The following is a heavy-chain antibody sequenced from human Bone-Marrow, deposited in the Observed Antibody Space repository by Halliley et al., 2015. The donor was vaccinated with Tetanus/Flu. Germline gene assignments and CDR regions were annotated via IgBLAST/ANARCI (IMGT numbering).Heavy chain of an antibody. CDR2: IYPGASDI. CDR3: ARRPDFYDSSGWDF. V-gene: IGHV5-51*01. D-gene: IGHD3-22*01. J-gene: IGHJ4*02. Sequence: AMIYPGASDIRYSPASQGRVTISADRSPSTAYLQWSSLKASDTAMYFCARRPDFYDSSGWDFWGQGTLVTVSS.